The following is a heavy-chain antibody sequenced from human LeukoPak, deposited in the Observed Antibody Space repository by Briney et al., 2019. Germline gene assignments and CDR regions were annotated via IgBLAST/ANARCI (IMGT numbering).Heavy chain of an antibody. Sequence: PSETLSLTCAVYGGSFGGYYWSWIRQPPGKGLEWIGEINHSGSTNYNPSLKSRVTISVDTSKNQFSLKLSSVTAADTAVYYCAREVYYDSSGLDYWGQGTLVTVSS. V-gene: IGHV4-34*01. D-gene: IGHD3-22*01. J-gene: IGHJ4*02. CDR1: GGSFGGYY. CDR2: INHSGST. CDR3: AREVYYDSSGLDY.